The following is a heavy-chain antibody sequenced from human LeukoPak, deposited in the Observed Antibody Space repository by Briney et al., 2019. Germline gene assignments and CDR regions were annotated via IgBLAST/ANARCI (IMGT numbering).Heavy chain of an antibody. Sequence: GGSLRLSCAASGFTFSSYWMSWVRQAPGKGLEWVANIKQDGSEKYYVDSVKGRFTTSRDNAKNSLYLQMNSLRAEDTAVYYCARENKWELDAFDIWGQGTMVTVSS. V-gene: IGHV3-7*01. CDR1: GFTFSSYW. J-gene: IGHJ3*02. D-gene: IGHD1-26*01. CDR3: ARENKWELDAFDI. CDR2: IKQDGSEK.